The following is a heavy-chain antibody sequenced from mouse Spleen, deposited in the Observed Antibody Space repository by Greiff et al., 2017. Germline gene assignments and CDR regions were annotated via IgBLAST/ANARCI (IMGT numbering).Heavy chain of an antibody. CDR2: SRNKANDYTT. CDR3: ARDAANRYWYFDV. D-gene: IGHD1-2*01. CDR1: GFTFSDFY. Sequence: EVKLVESGGGLVQSGRSLRLSCATSGFTFSDFYMEWVRQAPGKGLEWIAASRNKANDYTTEYSASVKGRFIVSRDTSQSILYLQMNALRAEDTAIYYCARDAANRYWYFDVWGAGTTVTVSS. V-gene: IGHV7-1*01. J-gene: IGHJ1*01.